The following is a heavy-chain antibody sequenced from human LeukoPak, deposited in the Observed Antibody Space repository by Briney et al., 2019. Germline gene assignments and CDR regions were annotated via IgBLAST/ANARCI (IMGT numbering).Heavy chain of an antibody. CDR2: ISAYNGNT. D-gene: IGHD4-11*01. CDR1: GYTFTGYG. V-gene: IGHV1-18*01. Sequence: ASVKVSCKASGYTFTGYGISWVRQAPRQGLEWMGWISAYNGNTNYAQKLQGRVTMTTDTSTSTAYMELRSLRSDDTAVYYCARDLGSNYVYYYGMDVWGQGTTVTVSS. CDR3: ARDLGSNYVYYYGMDV. J-gene: IGHJ6*02.